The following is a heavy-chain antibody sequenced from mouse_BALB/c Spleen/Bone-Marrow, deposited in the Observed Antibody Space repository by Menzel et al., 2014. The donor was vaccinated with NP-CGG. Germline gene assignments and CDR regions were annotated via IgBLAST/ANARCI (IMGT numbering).Heavy chain of an antibody. V-gene: IGHV1-14*01. CDR3: ARGVYYDYDEGALDY. CDR2: INPYNDGT. J-gene: IGHJ4*01. Sequence: EVQLQQSGPELVKPGASVKMSCKASGYTFTSYVMHWVKQKPGQGLDWIGYINPYNDGTKYNEKFKGKATLTSGKSSSTAFMGLSSLTSEDSAVYYCARGVYYDYDEGALDYWGQGTSVTVSS. D-gene: IGHD2-4*01. CDR1: GYTFTSYV.